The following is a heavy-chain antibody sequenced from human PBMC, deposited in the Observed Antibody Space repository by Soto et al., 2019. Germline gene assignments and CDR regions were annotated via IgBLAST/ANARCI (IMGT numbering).Heavy chain of an antibody. J-gene: IGHJ4*02. CDR3: TRDTGYFDWLSESVY. V-gene: IGHV3-49*03. Sequence: GGSLRLSCTASGFTFGDYAMSWFRQAPGKGLEWVGFIRSKAYGGTTEYAASVKGRFTISRDDSKSIAYLQMNSLKTEDTAVYYCTRDTGYFDWLSESVYWGQGTLVTVSS. CDR1: GFTFGDYA. D-gene: IGHD3-9*01. CDR2: IRSKAYGGTT.